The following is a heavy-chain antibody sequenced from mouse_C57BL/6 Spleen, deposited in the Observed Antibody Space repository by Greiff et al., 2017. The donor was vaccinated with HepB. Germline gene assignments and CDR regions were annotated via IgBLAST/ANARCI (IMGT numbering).Heavy chain of an antibody. CDR3: TRLITTVVATGFDV. D-gene: IGHD1-1*01. V-gene: IGHV1-15*01. J-gene: IGHJ1*03. CDR1: GYTFTDYE. Sequence: QVQLQQSGAELVRPGASVTLSCKASGYTFTDYEMHWVKQTPVHGLEWIGASDPETGGTAYNQTFKGKAILTADKSSSTAYMELRSLTSEDSAVYYCTRLITTVVATGFDVWGTGTTVTVSS. CDR2: SDPETGGT.